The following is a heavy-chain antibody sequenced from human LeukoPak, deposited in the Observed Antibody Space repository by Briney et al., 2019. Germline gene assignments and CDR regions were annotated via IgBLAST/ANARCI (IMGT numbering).Heavy chain of an antibody. CDR1: GFTFSSYE. CDR2: ISSSGSTI. J-gene: IGHJ4*02. CDR3: ARDGTGGYSGYDSPSEY. V-gene: IGHV3-48*03. D-gene: IGHD5-12*01. Sequence: GGSLRLSCAASGFTFSSYEMNWVRQAPGKGLEWVSYISSSGSTIYYADSVKGRFTISRDNAKNSLYLQMNSLRAEDTSVYYCARDGTGGYSGYDSPSEYWGQGVLVTVSS.